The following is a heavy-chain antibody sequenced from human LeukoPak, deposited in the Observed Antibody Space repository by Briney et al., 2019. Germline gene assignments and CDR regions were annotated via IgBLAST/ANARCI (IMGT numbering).Heavy chain of an antibody. CDR2: IKTRADGGTI. CDR3: TTGKYYYSDSGYYCDY. J-gene: IGHJ4*02. Sequence: GGSLRLSCGGSGFTFINAWMSWVRRAPGKGLEWVGRIKTRADGGTIDYAAPVKGRFTISRDDSKNMLFLQMNSLKIEDTAVYYCTTGKYYYSDSGYYCDYWGQGTLVTVSS. D-gene: IGHD3-22*01. CDR1: GFTFINAW. V-gene: IGHV3-15*01.